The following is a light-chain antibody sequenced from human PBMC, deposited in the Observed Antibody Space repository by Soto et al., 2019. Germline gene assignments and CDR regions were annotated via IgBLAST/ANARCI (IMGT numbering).Light chain of an antibody. V-gene: IGKV3-15*01. CDR3: QQYYNCPPYT. CDR1: ETVRTN. Sequence: IVMTQSPATLSVSPGERVTLSCRASETVRTNLAWFQQKPGQTPRLLIFGASTRATDIPTRFTGSGSETEFTITIGSLPSDDLAVYDCQQYYNCPPYTFGQGTKLEIK. CDR2: GAS. J-gene: IGKJ2*01.